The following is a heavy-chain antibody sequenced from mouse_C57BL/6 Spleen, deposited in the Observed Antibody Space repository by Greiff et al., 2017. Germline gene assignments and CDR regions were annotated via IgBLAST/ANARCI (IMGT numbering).Heavy chain of an antibody. V-gene: IGHV1-80*01. CDR1: GYAFSSYW. CDR3: ASYYCDGYALDY. CDR2: IYPGDGDT. J-gene: IGHJ4*01. D-gene: IGHD1-1*01. Sequence: QVQLKQSGAELVKPGASVKISCKASGYAFSSYWMNWVKQRPGKGLEWIGQIYPGDGDTNYNGKFKGKATLTADKSSSTAYMQLSSLTSEDSAVYFCASYYCDGYALDYWGQGTSVTVSS.